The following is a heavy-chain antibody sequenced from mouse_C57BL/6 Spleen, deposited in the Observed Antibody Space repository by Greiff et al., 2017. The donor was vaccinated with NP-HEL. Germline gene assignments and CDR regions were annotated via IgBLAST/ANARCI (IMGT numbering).Heavy chain of an antibody. CDR1: GFNIKDYY. D-gene: IGHD1-1*01. J-gene: IGHJ2*01. CDR2: IDPEDGDT. CDR3: TTGDYGSSYPYYFDY. Sequence: EVQLQQSGAELVRPGASVKLSCTASGFNIKDYYMHWVKQRPEQGLEWIGRIDPEDGDTEYAPKFQGKATMTADTSSNTAYLQLSSLTSEDTAVYYWTTGDYGSSYPYYFDYWGQGTTLTVSS. V-gene: IGHV14-1*01.